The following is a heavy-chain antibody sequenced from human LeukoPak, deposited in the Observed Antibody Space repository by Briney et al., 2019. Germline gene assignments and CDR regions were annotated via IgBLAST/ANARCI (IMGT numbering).Heavy chain of an antibody. CDR3: ARVWGVTDFYDSRGAFDI. J-gene: IGHJ3*02. CDR1: GGSISSSNYY. D-gene: IGHD3-22*01. Sequence: SETLSLTCTVSGGSISSSNYYWGWIRQPPGKGLEWIGSIYHSGTTYHNPSLKSRVSISVDTSKNQFSLKLNSVTAADTAVYYCARVWGVTDFYDSRGAFDIWGQGTMVTVSS. CDR2: IYHSGTT. V-gene: IGHV4-39*07.